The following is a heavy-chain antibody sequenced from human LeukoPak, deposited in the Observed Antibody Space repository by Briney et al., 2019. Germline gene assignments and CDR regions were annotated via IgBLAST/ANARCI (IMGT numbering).Heavy chain of an antibody. Sequence: SVKVSCKASGGTFSSYAISWVRQAPGQGLEWMGGIIPIFGTANYAQKFQGRVTITTDESTSTAYMELSSLRSEDTAVYYCARERDGGEAFDIWGQGTMVTVSS. D-gene: IGHD2-15*01. CDR2: IIPIFGTA. V-gene: IGHV1-69*05. CDR3: ARERDGGEAFDI. CDR1: GGTFSSYA. J-gene: IGHJ3*02.